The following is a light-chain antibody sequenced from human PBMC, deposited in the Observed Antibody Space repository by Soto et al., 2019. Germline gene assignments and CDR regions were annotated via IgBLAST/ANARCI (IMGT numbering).Light chain of an antibody. Sequence: QSALTQPPSASGSPGQSVTISCTGTSSDVGAYNYVSWYQQHPGKAPKLMISEVNKRPSGVPDRFSGSKSGNTASLTVSGLQHEDEADYYCSSYGGPNNSNYVFGTGTKVTVL. CDR3: SSYGGPNNSNYV. J-gene: IGLJ1*01. V-gene: IGLV2-8*01. CDR1: SSDVGAYNY. CDR2: EVN.